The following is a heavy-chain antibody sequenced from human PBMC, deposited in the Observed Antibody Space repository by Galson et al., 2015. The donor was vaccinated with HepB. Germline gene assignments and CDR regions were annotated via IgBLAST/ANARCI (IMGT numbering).Heavy chain of an antibody. V-gene: IGHV5-51*01. CDR1: GYSFTSYW. CDR2: IYPGDSDT. D-gene: IGHD6-13*01. CDR3: ARHVVAAAGIPPLYYYYGMDV. J-gene: IGHJ6*02. Sequence: QSGAEVKKPGESLKISCKGSGYSFTSYWIGWVRQMPGKGLEWMGIIYPGDSDTRYSPSFQGQVTISADKSISTAYLQWSSLKASDTAMYYCARHVVAAAGIPPLYYYYGMDVWGQGTTVTVSS.